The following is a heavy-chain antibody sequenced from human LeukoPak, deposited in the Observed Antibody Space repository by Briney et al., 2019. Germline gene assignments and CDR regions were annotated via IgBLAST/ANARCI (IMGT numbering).Heavy chain of an antibody. Sequence: SVKVSCKASGGTFSSYAISWVRQAPGQGLEWMGEIIPIFGTANYAQKFQGRVTITADESTSTAYMELSSLRSEDTAVYYCATRTNSSGWTYYYYGMDVWGKGTTVTVSS. CDR2: IIPIFGTA. CDR1: GGTFSSYA. V-gene: IGHV1-69*13. CDR3: ATRTNSSGWTYYYYGMDV. J-gene: IGHJ6*04. D-gene: IGHD6-19*01.